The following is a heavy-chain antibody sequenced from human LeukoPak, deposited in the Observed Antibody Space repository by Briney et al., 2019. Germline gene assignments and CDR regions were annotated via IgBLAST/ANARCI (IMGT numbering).Heavy chain of an antibody. V-gene: IGHV4-39*01. D-gene: IGHD6-6*01. CDR2: IYYSGST. J-gene: IGHJ4*02. CDR3: ARLRGYSSSAGDY. Sequence: SETLSLTCTVSGGSISSSSYYWGWIRQPPGKGLEWIGSIYYSGSTYYNPSLKSRVTISVDTSKNQFSLKLSSVTAADTAVYYCARLRGYSSSAGDYWGQGTLVTVSS. CDR1: GGSISSSSYY.